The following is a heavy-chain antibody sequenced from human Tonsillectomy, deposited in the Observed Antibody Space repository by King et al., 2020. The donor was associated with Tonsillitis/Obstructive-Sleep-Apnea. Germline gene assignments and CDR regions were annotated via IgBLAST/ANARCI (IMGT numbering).Heavy chain of an antibody. CDR3: ARHLRYYGSGSYYNEHYYYYMDV. J-gene: IGHJ6*03. Sequence: VQLVESGAEVKKPGESLKISCKGSGYSFTSYWIGWVRQMPGKGLEWMGIIYPGDSETRYSPSFQGQVTISADKSISTAYLQWSSLKASDTAMYYCARHLRYYGSGSYYNEHYYYYMDVWGKGTTVTVSS. V-gene: IGHV5-51*01. CDR2: IYPGDSET. D-gene: IGHD3-10*01. CDR1: GYSFTSYW.